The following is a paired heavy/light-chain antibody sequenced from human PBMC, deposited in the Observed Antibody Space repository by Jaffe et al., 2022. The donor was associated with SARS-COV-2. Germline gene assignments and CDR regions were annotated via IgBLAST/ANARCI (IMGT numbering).Light chain of an antibody. Sequence: QTVVTQESSFSVSPGGTATLTCGLSSGSVSRTHYPSWYQQTPGQAPRTLIFSTNSRSSGVPDRFSGSIVDNKATLTITGAQADDESDYYCVLYLDGGISVFGGGTKLTVL. CDR1: SGSVSRTHY. J-gene: IGLJ3*02. V-gene: IGLV8-61*01. CDR3: VLYLDGGISV. CDR2: STN.
Heavy chain of an antibody. CDR1: GFSLATARMG. CDR2: SFWNDAK. CDR3: VRSRGFYYESTSYYPSYFDY. J-gene: IGHJ4*02. Sequence: QVTLKESGPVMVIPTETLTLTCTVSGFSLATARMGVSWIRQPPGKALEWLAHSFWNDAKSYSASLKNRLTVSKDTSKSQVVLTLTNMDPVDTGTYYCVRSRGFYYESTSYYPSYFDYWGQGTLVTVSS. D-gene: IGHD3-22*01. V-gene: IGHV2-26*01.